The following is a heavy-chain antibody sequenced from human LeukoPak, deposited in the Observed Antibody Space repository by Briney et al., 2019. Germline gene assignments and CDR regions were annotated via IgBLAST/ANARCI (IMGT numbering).Heavy chain of an antibody. V-gene: IGHV4-30-4*01. J-gene: IGHJ2*01. CDR1: GGSISSGDYY. Sequence: SETLSLTCTVSGGSISSGDYYWSWIRQPPGKGLEWIGYIYYSGSTYYNPSLKSRVTISVDTSKNQFSLKLSSVTAADTAVYYCASDRNYGSGAKDWYFDPWGRGTLVTVSS. D-gene: IGHD3-10*01. CDR3: ASDRNYGSGAKDWYFDP. CDR2: IYYSGST.